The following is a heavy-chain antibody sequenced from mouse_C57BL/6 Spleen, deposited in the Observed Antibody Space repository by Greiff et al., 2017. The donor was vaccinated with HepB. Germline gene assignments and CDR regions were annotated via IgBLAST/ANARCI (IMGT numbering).Heavy chain of an antibody. Sequence: QVQLQQPGAELVMPGASVKLSCKASGYTFTSYWMHWVKQRPGQGLEWIGEIDPSDSYTNYNQKFKGKSTLTVDKSSSTAYMQLSSLTSEDSAVDYCARKTLKYGSSPFDYWGQGTSLTVSS. D-gene: IGHD1-1*01. CDR2: IDPSDSYT. CDR1: GYTFTSYW. J-gene: IGHJ2*02. V-gene: IGHV1-69*01. CDR3: ARKTLKYGSSPFDY.